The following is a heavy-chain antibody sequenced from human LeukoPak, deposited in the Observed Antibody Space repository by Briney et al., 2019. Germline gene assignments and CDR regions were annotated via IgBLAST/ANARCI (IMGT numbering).Heavy chain of an antibody. D-gene: IGHD4-23*01. V-gene: IGHV3-9*03. CDR2: ISWNSGSI. Sequence: PGGSLRLSCAASGFTFSSYAMSWVRQAPGKGLEWVSGISWNSGSIGYADSVKGRFTTSRDNAMNSLYLQMNSLRAEDMALYYCAKATGGGNTNSFDYWGQGTLVTVSS. CDR3: AKATGGGNTNSFDY. J-gene: IGHJ4*02. CDR1: GFTFSSYA.